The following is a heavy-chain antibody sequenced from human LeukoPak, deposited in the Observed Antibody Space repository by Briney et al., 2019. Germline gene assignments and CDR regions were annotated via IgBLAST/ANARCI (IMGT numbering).Heavy chain of an antibody. CDR3: AKLYGPYYYGMDV. J-gene: IGHJ6*02. V-gene: IGHV3-23*01. D-gene: IGHD3-16*01. Sequence: GGSLRLSCAASGFTFTSYAMSWVRQAPGKGLEWVSSISNPGDSTYYADSVKGRFTISRDNSKNTLYLQMNSLRAEDTAVYYCAKLYGPYYYGMDVWGRGTTVTVSS. CDR2: ISNPGDST. CDR1: GFTFTSYA.